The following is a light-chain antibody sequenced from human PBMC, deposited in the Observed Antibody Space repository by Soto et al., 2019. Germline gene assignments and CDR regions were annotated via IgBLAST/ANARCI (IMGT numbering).Light chain of an antibody. CDR3: CSFAGSTPNV. CDR1: SSDIGRYKL. CDR2: EVT. V-gene: IGLV2-23*02. Sequence: QSVLTQPTSVSGSPGQSITISCIGTSSDIGRYKLVSWYQHHPGKAPKLIIYEVTTRPSGVSNRFSASKSGNTASLTISGLQAEDEADYYCCSFAGSTPNVFGTGTKVTVL. J-gene: IGLJ1*01.